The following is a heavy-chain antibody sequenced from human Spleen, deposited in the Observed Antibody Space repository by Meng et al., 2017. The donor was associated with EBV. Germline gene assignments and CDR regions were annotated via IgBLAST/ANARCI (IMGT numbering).Heavy chain of an antibody. D-gene: IGHD6-19*01. Sequence: QVRLQESGPGLVTPSGTLSLTGAVSGDSITTNNWWSWVRQSPDKGLEWIGEIYHTGSTNYNPSLKSRLTLSVDTSKNQFSLRLTSVTAADTAVYYCARGEGVLAVAGRFDYWGQGALVTVSS. CDR3: ARGEGVLAVAGRFDY. J-gene: IGHJ4*02. V-gene: IGHV4-4*02. CDR1: GDSITTNNW. CDR2: IYHTGST.